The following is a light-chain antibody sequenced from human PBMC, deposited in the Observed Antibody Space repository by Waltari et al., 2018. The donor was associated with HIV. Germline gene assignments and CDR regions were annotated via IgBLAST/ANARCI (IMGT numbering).Light chain of an antibody. J-gene: IGLJ2*01. CDR2: EVS. Sequence: QSALTQPASVSGSPGQSITISCTGPSSDVGSDNLFSWYQQNPGKAPKLMIYEVSKRPSGVSKRFSGSKSGNSASLTIAGLQAEDEADYYCCSYAGSSIVVFGGGTKLTVL. CDR3: CSYAGSSIVV. V-gene: IGLV2-23*02. CDR1: SSDVGSDNL.